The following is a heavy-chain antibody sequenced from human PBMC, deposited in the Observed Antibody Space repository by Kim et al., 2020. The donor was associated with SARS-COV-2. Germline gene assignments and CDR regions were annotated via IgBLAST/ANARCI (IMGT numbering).Heavy chain of an antibody. CDR1: GYTFNNYW. D-gene: IGHD5-18*01. CDR3: ARRGYSYGFDY. J-gene: IGHJ4*02. CDR2: IWPGDSDT. Sequence: GESLKISCKGSGYTFNNYWIAWVRQMPGKGLEWMGIIWPGDSDTTYSPSFQGQVTISADKSISTVYLQWSSLTASDTAMYYCARRGYSYGFDYWGQGSLV. V-gene: IGHV5-51*01.